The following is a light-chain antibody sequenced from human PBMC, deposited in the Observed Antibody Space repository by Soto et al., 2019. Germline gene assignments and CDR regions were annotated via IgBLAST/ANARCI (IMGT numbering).Light chain of an antibody. V-gene: IGKV4-1*01. Sequence: DIVMTQSPDSLAVSLGERATINCKSSQSVLFSSSNKNYLAWYQQKPGQPPNLLIYWASTRESGVPDRFSGSGSGTDFTLTISSLQAEDVAVYSCQQYYSSPVTFGQGTRLEIK. J-gene: IGKJ5*01. CDR1: QSVLFSSSNKNY. CDR3: QQYYSSPVT. CDR2: WAS.